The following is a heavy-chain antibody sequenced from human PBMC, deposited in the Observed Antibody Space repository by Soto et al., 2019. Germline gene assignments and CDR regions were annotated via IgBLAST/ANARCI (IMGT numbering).Heavy chain of an antibody. CDR3: AKNQGVELVPLATVDWFDP. D-gene: IGHD1-26*01. Sequence: SLRLSCAASGFIFENFGMSWVRQAPGKGLEWISSISGSGFKKYYADSVKGRFTISRDNSKSTVYLELNNLSAEDTAVYHCAKNQGVELVPLATVDWFDPWGQGSVVTVSS. V-gene: IGHV3-23*01. CDR2: ISGSGFKK. CDR1: GFIFENFG. J-gene: IGHJ5*02.